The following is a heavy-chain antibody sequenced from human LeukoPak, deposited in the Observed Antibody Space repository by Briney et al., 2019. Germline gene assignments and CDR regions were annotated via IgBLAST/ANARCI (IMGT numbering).Heavy chain of an antibody. CDR1: GGSISSGGYY. Sequence: PSETLSLTCTVSGGSISSGGYYWSWIRQPPGKGLEWIGYIYHSGSTYYNPSLKSRVTISVDRSKNQFSLKLSSVTAADTAVYYCARLYQSRAYMDVWGKGTTVTVSS. V-gene: IGHV4-30-2*01. J-gene: IGHJ6*03. CDR2: IYHSGST. D-gene: IGHD2-2*01. CDR3: ARLYQSRAYMDV.